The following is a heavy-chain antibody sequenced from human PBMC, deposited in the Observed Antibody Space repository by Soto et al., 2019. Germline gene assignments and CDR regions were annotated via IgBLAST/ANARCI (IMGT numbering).Heavy chain of an antibody. D-gene: IGHD6-25*01. Sequence: EVQLLESGGALVQPGGSLRLSCAASGFTFSSSDMVWVRQAPGKGLEWVSSITGSGSNTYYSDSVKGRFTISRDNSKNTLFLQMNSLRAEDTADYYCAKNIAASASDYWGQGTLVTVSS. CDR2: ITGSGSNT. CDR1: GFTFSSSD. CDR3: AKNIAASASDY. J-gene: IGHJ4*02. V-gene: IGHV3-23*01.